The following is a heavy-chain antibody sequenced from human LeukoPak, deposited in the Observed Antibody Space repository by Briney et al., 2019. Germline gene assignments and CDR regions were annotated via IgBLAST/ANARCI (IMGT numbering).Heavy chain of an antibody. J-gene: IGHJ4*02. CDR3: ARDPLQYHDLLTGSQPQYYFDF. V-gene: IGHV1-3*03. CDR1: GYTFTGYY. Sequence: ASVKVSCKASGYTFTGYYMHWVRQAPGQRLEWMGWINAGNGDTKYSQEFQGRVTITRDTSANTAYMQLSSLRSRDMAVYYCARDPLQYHDLLTGSQPQYYFDFWGQGTLVTVSS. D-gene: IGHD3-9*01. CDR2: INAGNGDT.